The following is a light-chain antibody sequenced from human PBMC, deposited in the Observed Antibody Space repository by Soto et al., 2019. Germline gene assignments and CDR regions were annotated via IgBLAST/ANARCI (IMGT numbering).Light chain of an antibody. J-gene: IGKJ4*01. CDR2: DAS. CDR3: QQYNRWPLT. CDR1: QNIHDK. Sequence: EIVLTQSPGTLSLSPGEGATLSCRASQNIHDKLAWYQQKPGQTPRLLIYDASTRATGISGSFSGSGSGTEFTLTISSLQSEDFAVYYCQQYNRWPLTFGGGTKVDI. V-gene: IGKV3-15*01.